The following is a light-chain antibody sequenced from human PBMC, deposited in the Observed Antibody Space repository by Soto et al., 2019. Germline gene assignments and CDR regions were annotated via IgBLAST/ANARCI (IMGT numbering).Light chain of an antibody. Sequence: QSALTQPPSASGSPGQSVSISCTGSSSDLGNHNFVSWYQQYPGKAPKLTIFEVSKRPSGVPDRFSASKSGNTASLTVSGLQAEDEADYYCSSYAGGDTPVLFGGGTKLTVL. J-gene: IGLJ3*02. CDR1: SSDLGNHNF. CDR3: SSYAGGDTPVL. CDR2: EVS. V-gene: IGLV2-8*01.